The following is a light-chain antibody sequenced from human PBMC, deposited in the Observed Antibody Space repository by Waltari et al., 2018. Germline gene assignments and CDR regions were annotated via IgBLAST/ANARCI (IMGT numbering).Light chain of an antibody. V-gene: IGLV2-14*01. Sequence: QSALTQPASVSGSPGQSVTSFCAATSNDVVGYNSVSWYQEHPGHAPRVIIYDVSDPPSGASDRFSGSKSGNTASLTIAGLQADDEADYYCSSQSSNDVVLFGGGTKLTVL. CDR2: DVS. CDR3: SSQSSNDVVL. J-gene: IGLJ2*01. CDR1: SNDVVGYNS.